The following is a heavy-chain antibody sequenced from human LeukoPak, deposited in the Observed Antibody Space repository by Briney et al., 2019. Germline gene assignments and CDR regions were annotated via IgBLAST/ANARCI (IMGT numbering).Heavy chain of an antibody. CDR2: ISSSGSTI. CDR3: ARGESYMDV. V-gene: IGHV3-48*03. Sequence: GGSLRLSCAASGFTFSSYEMNWVRQAPGKGLEWVSYISSSGSTIYYADSVKGRFTISRDNAKNSLYLQMNNLRAEDTAVYYCARGESYMDVWGKGTTVTISS. CDR1: GFTFSSYE. J-gene: IGHJ6*03.